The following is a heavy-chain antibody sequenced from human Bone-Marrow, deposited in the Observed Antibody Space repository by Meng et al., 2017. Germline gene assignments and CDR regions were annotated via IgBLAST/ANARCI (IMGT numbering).Heavy chain of an antibody. CDR2: IYHSGST. V-gene: IGHV4-38-2*02. CDR3: ARGLGFGRDGYIFDY. CDR1: GYSISSGYY. J-gene: IGHJ4*02. Sequence: SETLSLTCTVSGYSISSGYYWGWIRQPPGKGLEWIGSIYHSGSTYYNPSLKSRVTISVDTSKNQFSLKLSSVTAADTAVYYCARGLGFGRDGYIFDYWGQGTLVTVSS. D-gene: IGHD5-24*01.